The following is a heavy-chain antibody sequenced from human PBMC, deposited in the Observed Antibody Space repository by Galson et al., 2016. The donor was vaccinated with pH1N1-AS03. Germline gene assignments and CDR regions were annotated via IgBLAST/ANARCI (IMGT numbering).Heavy chain of an antibody. CDR1: EFTFSIYH. J-gene: IGHJ5*02. CDR3: ARGTISGVDLQRRFDA. CDR2: INGRSDII. V-gene: IGHV3-48*02. Sequence: SLRLSCAASEFTFSIYHMSWVRQAPGKGLEWVSYINGRSDIIHYADSVRGRFTISRDNARNSLYLQMHSLRDDDTALYYCARGTISGVDLQRRFDAWGQGTLVTVSS. D-gene: IGHD3-3*01.